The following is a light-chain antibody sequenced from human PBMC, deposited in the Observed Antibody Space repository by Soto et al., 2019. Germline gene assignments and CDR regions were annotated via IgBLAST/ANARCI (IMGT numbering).Light chain of an antibody. CDR1: QSVSSY. Sequence: EIVFTQSPATLSLSPGERATLSCRASQSVSSYLAWYQQRPGQAPRLLIYDASNRATGIPARFSGSGSGTNFTLAISSLEPEDFAVYSCQQRGNWPLTFGGGTKVDIK. CDR2: DAS. CDR3: QQRGNWPLT. J-gene: IGKJ4*01. V-gene: IGKV3-11*01.